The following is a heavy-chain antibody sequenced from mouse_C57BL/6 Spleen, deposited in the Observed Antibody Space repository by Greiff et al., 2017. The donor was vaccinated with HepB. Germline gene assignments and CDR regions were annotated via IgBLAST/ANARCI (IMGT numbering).Heavy chain of an antibody. CDR1: GFTFSSYA. J-gene: IGHJ1*03. CDR2: ISSGGDYI. D-gene: IGHD4-1*01. V-gene: IGHV5-9-1*02. CDR3: TRGDWDWYFDV. Sequence: EVKVVESGEGLVKPGGSLKLSCAASGFTFSSYAMSWVRQTPEKRLEWVAYISSGGDYIYYADTVKGRFTISRDNARNTLYLQMSSLKSEDTAMYYWTRGDWDWYFDVWGTGTTVTVSS.